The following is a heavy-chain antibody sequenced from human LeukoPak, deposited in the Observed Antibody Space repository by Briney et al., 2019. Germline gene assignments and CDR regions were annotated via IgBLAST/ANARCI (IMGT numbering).Heavy chain of an antibody. CDR2: INPNSGGT. Sequence: ASVKVSCKASGYTFTGYYMHWVRQAPGQGLEWVGWINPNSGGTNYAQKFQGRVTMTRDTSISTAYMELSRLRSDDTAVYYCARDGGIAARLTLDYWGQGTLVTVSS. CDR1: GYTFTGYY. CDR3: ARDGGIAARLTLDY. J-gene: IGHJ4*02. V-gene: IGHV1-2*02. D-gene: IGHD6-6*01.